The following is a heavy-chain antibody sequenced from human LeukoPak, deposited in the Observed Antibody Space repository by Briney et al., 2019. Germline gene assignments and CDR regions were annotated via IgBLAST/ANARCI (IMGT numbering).Heavy chain of an antibody. V-gene: IGHV3-30-3*01. Sequence: GGSLRLSCAASGFTFSNYAMHWVRQAPGKGLEWVAVISFDGSNKYYADSVKGRFTISRDNSKNTLYLQMNSPRAEDTALYYCARAGGYFDWPHLDYWGQGTLVTVSS. CDR3: ARAGGYFDWPHLDY. J-gene: IGHJ4*02. D-gene: IGHD3-9*01. CDR2: ISFDGSNK. CDR1: GFTFSNYA.